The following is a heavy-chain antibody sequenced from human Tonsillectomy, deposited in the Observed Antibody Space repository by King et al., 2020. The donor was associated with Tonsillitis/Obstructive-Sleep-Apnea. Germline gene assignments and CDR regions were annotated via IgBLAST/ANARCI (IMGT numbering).Heavy chain of an antibody. CDR1: GFTFSSYS. CDR3: ARDGPDYCSSNSFPLDAFDI. D-gene: IGHD2-2*01. CDR2: ISSSSSTI. Sequence: EVQLVESGGGLVQPGGSLRLSCAASGFTFSSYSMNWVRQAPGKGLEWVSYISSSSSTIYYADSVKGRFTISRDNAKNSLYLQMNSLRDGDTAVYYCARDGPDYCSSNSFPLDAFDIWGQETMVTVSS. V-gene: IGHV3-48*02. J-gene: IGHJ3*02.